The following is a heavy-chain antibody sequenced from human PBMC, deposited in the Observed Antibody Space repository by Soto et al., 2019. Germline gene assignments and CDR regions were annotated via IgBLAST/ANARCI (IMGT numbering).Heavy chain of an antibody. J-gene: IGHJ6*02. CDR1: GGTFSSYA. CDR2: IIPIFGTA. D-gene: IGHD5-12*01. Sequence: SVKVSCKASGGTFSSYAISWVRQAPGQGLEWMGGIIPIFGTANYAQKFQGRVTITADESTSTAHMELSSLRSEDTAVYYCAGGVATRRYYYGMDVWGQGTTVTVSS. CDR3: AGGVATRRYYYGMDV. V-gene: IGHV1-69*13.